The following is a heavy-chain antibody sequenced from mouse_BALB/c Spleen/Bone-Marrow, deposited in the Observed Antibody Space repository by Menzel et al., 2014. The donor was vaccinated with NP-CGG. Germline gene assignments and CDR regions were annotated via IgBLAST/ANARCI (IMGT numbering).Heavy chain of an antibody. Sequence: VQLKESGGGLVQPGGSLRLSCATSGFTFTDYYMNWVRQPPGKALEWLGFIRSKANGYTTEYSASVKGRFTISRDISQSILYRQMNTLRAEDSATYYCARDMGGLLFDYWGQGTTLTVSS. D-gene: IGHD2-3*01. J-gene: IGHJ2*01. CDR3: ARDMGGLLFDY. V-gene: IGHV7-3*02. CDR1: GFTFTDYY. CDR2: IRSKANGYTT.